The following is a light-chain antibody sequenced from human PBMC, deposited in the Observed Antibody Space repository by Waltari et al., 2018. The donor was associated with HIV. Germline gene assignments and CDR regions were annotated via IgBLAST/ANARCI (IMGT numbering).Light chain of an antibody. J-gene: IGLJ1*01. CDR2: GHN. CDR1: FSNLGANT. CDR3: SAWDDSLRATV. V-gene: IGLV1-44*01. Sequence: QSVMPPPPSASGTPGQTLTTSCSGRFSNLGANTVNWYQQVPGTAPRLLIYGHNQRPSGVPDRFSGSRSGTSASLTIGGLQSEDEADYYCSAWDDSLRATVFGTGTRVTVL.